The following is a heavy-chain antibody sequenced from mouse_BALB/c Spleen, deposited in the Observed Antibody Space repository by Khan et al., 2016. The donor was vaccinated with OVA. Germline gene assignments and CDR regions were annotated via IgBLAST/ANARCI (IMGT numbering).Heavy chain of an antibody. CDR3: DKKGYYGYGSSWFAY. Sequence: QVQLKESGPGLVAPSQSLSITCTVSGFSLTSYGVSWVRQPPGKGLEWLGVIWGDGNTNYHSALISRRSISKDNSKSQAFLKLTSLQTDDTATYXCDKKGYYGYGSSWFAYWGQGTLVTVSA. J-gene: IGHJ3*01. D-gene: IGHD1-2*01. CDR1: GFSLTSYG. V-gene: IGHV2-3*01. CDR2: IWGDGNT.